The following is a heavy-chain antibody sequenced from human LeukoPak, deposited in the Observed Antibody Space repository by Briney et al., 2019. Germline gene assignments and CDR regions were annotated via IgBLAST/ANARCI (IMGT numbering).Heavy chain of an antibody. CDR2: ISAYNGNT. J-gene: IGHJ3*02. D-gene: IGHD1-26*01. Sequence: GASVKVSCKASGYTFTSYGISWVRQAPGQGLEWMGWISAYNGNTNYAQKLQGRVTMTTDTSTSTAYMELRSLRSDDTAVYYCARDSPYSGRSDAFDIWGQGTMVTVSS. CDR3: ARDSPYSGRSDAFDI. CDR1: GYTFTSYG. V-gene: IGHV1-18*01.